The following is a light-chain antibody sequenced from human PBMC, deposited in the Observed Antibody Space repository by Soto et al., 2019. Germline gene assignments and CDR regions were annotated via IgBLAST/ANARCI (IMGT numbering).Light chain of an antibody. J-gene: IGLJ3*02. CDR1: SSDVGGYDY. V-gene: IGLV2-8*01. Sequence: ALTQPPSASGSPGRSVTISCTGTSSDVGGYDYVSWFQQHPGKAPKLIIYEVTKRPSGVPDRFSASKSGNTASLTVSGLQAEDEADYYCSSFVAGNNYWVFGGGTKLTVL. CDR2: EVT. CDR3: SSFVAGNNYWV.